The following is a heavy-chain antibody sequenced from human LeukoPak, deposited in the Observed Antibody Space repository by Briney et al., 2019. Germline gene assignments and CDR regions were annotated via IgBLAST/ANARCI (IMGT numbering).Heavy chain of an antibody. CDR2: ISYDGNNQ. J-gene: IGHJ4*02. Sequence: GGSLRLSCAASGFIFSNYAIHWVRQAPGKGLEWVAAISYDGNNQHYADPVKGRFTISRDNSKNTVYLQINPLRTEDSAVYYCVKPYPTLTTSSVLDSWGQGTLVTVSS. CDR1: GFIFSNYA. D-gene: IGHD4-11*01. V-gene: IGHV3-30*18. CDR3: VKPYPTLTTSSVLDS.